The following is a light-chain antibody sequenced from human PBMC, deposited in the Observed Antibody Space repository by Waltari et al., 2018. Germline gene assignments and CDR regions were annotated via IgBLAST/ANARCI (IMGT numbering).Light chain of an antibody. V-gene: IGLV7-46*01. Sequence: QAVVTQEPSLTVSPGGTVTLTCGSSTGPVTSGHYPYWFQQKPGQAPRTLISDTTNKNSWTPARCSGSLLGGKAALTLSGAQPEDEADYYCFVSYDGAEGVFGGGTKLTVL. CDR1: TGPVTSGHY. J-gene: IGLJ3*02. CDR3: FVSYDGAEGV. CDR2: DTT.